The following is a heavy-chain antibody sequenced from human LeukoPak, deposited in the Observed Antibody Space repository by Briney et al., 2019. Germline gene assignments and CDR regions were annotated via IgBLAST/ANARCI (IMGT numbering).Heavy chain of an antibody. D-gene: IGHD5-12*01. CDR2: ISYDGSNK. CDR1: GFTFSSYA. Sequence: GGSLRLSCAASGFTFSSYAMHWVRQAPGKGLEWVAVISYDGSNKYYADSVKGRFTISRDNSKNTLYLQMNSLRAEDTAVCYCARARGYDYPGEGGSAFDIWGQGTMVTVSS. CDR3: ARARGYDYPGEGGSAFDI. J-gene: IGHJ3*02. V-gene: IGHV3-30-3*01.